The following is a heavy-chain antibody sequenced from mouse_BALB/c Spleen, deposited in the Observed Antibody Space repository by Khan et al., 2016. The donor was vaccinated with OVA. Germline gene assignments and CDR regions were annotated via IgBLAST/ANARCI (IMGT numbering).Heavy chain of an antibody. CDR3: ARRNYYGYYVDY. CDR1: GYSITSGYA. CDR2: ISYSDFT. V-gene: IGHV3-2*02. J-gene: IGHJ2*01. D-gene: IGHD1-1*01. Sequence: EVQLQESGPGLVKPSQSLSLTCTVTGYSITSGYAWNWIRQFPGNKLEWMGYISYSDFTNYNPSLKSRISITRDTSKNQFFLQLSSVTTEDTATYYCARRNYYGYYVDYRGQGATLTVSS.